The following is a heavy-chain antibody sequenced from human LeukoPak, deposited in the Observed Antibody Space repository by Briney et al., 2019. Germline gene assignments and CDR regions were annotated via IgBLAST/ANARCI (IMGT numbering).Heavy chain of an antibody. CDR1: GGSISNYY. CDR2: IYYSGST. D-gene: IGHD3-22*01. J-gene: IGHJ4*02. Sequence: SETLSLTCTVSGGSISNYYWSWIRQPPGKGLEWIGYIYYSGSTNYSPSLKSRVTISVDTSKNQFSLKLGSVTAADTAVYYCARTQYYYDTSDYYYFDYWGQGTLVTVSS. V-gene: IGHV4-59*01. CDR3: ARTQYYYDTSDYYYFDY.